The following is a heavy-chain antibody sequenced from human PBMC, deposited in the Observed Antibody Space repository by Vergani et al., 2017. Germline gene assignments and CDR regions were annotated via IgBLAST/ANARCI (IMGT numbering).Heavy chain of an antibody. D-gene: IGHD5-12*01. CDR3: AKANPRNSGYDYLYYYHAMDV. CDR1: GFTFNNYA. CDR2: ISGSGGST. J-gene: IGHJ6*02. V-gene: IGHV3-23*01. Sequence: EVQLLESGGDLVQPGGSLRLSCAASGFTFNNYAMNWVRQAPGTGLEWVSAISGSGGSTYYAGSVKGRFTISRDSSKNTLYLQMNSLSAGDTAVYYCAKANPRNSGYDYLYYYHAMDVWGQGTTVTVSS.